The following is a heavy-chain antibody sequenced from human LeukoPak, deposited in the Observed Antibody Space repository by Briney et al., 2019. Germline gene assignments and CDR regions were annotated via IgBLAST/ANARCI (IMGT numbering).Heavy chain of an antibody. CDR1: GFTFSSYA. J-gene: IGHJ4*02. CDR2: ISGSGGST. D-gene: IGHD2-2*02. CDR3: AKGRTAYCSSTSCYTSDY. V-gene: IGHV3-23*01. Sequence: GVSLRLSCAASGFTFSSYAMSWVRQAPGKGLEWVSAISGSGGSTYYADSVKGRFTISRDNSKNTLYLQMNSLRAEDTAVYYCAKGRTAYCSSTSCYTSDYWGQGTLVTVSS.